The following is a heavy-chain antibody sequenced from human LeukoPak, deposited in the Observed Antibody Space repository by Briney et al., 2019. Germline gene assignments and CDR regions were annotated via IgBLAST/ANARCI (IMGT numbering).Heavy chain of an antibody. D-gene: IGHD3-9*01. Sequence: ASVKVSCKASGYTFTGYHMHWVRQAPGQGLEWMGWINPNSGGTNYAQKLQGRVTMTTDTSTSTAYMELRSLGSDETAVYYCARVDLLTGYYFFDYWGQGTLVTVSS. CDR2: INPNSGGT. CDR1: GYTFTGYH. V-gene: IGHV1-2*02. CDR3: ARVDLLTGYYFFDY. J-gene: IGHJ4*02.